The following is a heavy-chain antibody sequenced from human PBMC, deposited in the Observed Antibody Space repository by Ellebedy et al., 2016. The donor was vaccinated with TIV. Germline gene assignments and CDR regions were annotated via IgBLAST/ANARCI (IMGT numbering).Heavy chain of an antibody. Sequence: GESLKISCAASGFTFSSYATSWVRQAPGKGLEWVSSISGSGGSTYYADSVKGRFTISRDNSKNTLYLQMNSLRAEDTAVYYCAKDYSGLRGLDVWGQGTTVTVSS. J-gene: IGHJ6*02. D-gene: IGHD5-12*01. CDR3: AKDYSGLRGLDV. CDR2: ISGSGGST. CDR1: GFTFSSYA. V-gene: IGHV3-23*01.